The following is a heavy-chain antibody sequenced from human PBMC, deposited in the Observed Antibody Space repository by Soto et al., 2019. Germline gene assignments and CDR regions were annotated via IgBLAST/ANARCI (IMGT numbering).Heavy chain of an antibody. CDR3: SRAFAARNYYYYGMDV. Sequence: SETLSLTCNVSTGSIFSHSYYWAWIRQPPGKGLEWIGYTYYSGTTDYNPSLRSRVTISLDTSKNQFSLRLSSVTTADTAVYYCSRAFAARNYYYYGMDVWRQGTTVTVSS. J-gene: IGHJ6*02. V-gene: IGHV4-31*03. CDR2: TYYSGTT. D-gene: IGHD6-6*01. CDR1: TGSIFSHSYY.